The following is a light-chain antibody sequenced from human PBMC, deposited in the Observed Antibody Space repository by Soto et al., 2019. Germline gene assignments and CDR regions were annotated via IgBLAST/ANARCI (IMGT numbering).Light chain of an antibody. CDR2: EVS. CDR3: SSYTSSSTRV. V-gene: IGLV2-14*01. Sequence: QSALTQPASVSGSPGQSITISCTGTSSDVGGYNYVSWYQPHPGKAPKLMIYEVSNRPSGVSNRFSGSKSGNTASLTISGRQAEDEAEYYCSSYTSSSTRVFGGGTKLTVL. J-gene: IGLJ3*02. CDR1: SSDVGGYNY.